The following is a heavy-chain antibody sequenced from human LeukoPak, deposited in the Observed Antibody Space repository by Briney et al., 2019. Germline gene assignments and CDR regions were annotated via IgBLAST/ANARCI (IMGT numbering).Heavy chain of an antibody. CDR1: GFTFITYW. CDR2: INSDGTST. Sequence: GGSLRLSCAASGFTFITYWMQWVRQAPGKGLVWVSRINSDGTSTTYADSVKGRFTISRDNAKNTLYLQMNSLRADDTAMYYCARDTGYSNYDYWGQGTLVTVSS. V-gene: IGHV3-74*01. J-gene: IGHJ4*02. CDR3: ARDTGYSNYDY. D-gene: IGHD4-11*01.